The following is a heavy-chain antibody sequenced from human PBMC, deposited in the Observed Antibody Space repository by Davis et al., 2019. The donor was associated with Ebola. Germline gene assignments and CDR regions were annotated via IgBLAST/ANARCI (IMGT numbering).Heavy chain of an antibody. CDR1: GYDFSDFW. D-gene: IGHD1-7*01. Sequence: GESLKISCQGFGYDFSDFWIGWVRQMPGKGLQCMGIIFPSDSDTTYSPSFEGQVTISADRSAAYVEWTSLKASDTAIYYCARGGVGTPVAEYWGQGTLVTVS. CDR3: ARGGVGTPVAEY. J-gene: IGHJ4*02. CDR2: IFPSDSDT. V-gene: IGHV5-51*01.